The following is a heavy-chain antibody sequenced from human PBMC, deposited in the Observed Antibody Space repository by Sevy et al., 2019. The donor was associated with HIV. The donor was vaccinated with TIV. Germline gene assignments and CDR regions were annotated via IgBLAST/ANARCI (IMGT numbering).Heavy chain of an antibody. CDR1: GFTLSSYE. CDR3: ARDLPPSATTVAHFDC. Sequence: GGSLRLSCAASGFTLSSYEMNWVRQAPGKGLEWVSYISDSGTTISYSHSVKGRFTISRDNARNSLYLQMNSLRAEDTAVYDCARDLPPSATTVAHFDCWGQGTLVTVSS. J-gene: IGHJ4*02. V-gene: IGHV3-48*03. D-gene: IGHD4-17*01. CDR2: ISDSGTTI.